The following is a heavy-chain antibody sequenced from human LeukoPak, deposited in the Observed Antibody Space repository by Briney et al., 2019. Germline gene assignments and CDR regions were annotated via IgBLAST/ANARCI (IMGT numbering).Heavy chain of an antibody. CDR2: IKDDGGDT. CDR3: AIDLSWFGDP. J-gene: IGHJ5*02. Sequence: GGPLRLSCVGSGFTFSGYWMSWVRQAPGKGLQWVANIKDDGGDTYYVDAVKGRFSISRDNAKNSVNLQMDSLRAEDTAVYYCAIDLSWFGDPWGQGTLVTVSS. V-gene: IGHV3-7*01. D-gene: IGHD3-10*01. CDR1: GFTFSGYW.